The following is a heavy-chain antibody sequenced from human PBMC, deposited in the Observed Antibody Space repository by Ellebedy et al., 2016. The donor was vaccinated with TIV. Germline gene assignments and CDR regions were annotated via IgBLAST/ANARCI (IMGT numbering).Heavy chain of an antibody. CDR3: ARDQGEFNHEYGDELRPDYFDY. V-gene: IGHV6-1*01. Sequence: SQTLSLTCAIPGDRVPSTSAAWNWIRQSPSSGLEWLGRTYYRSKWYNDYAVSVNSRITINPDTSKNQFSLQLNSVTPEDTAVYYSARDQGEFNHEYGDELRPDYFDYWGQGTLVTVSS. CDR1: GDRVPSTSAA. J-gene: IGHJ4*02. CDR2: TYYRSKWYN. D-gene: IGHD4-17*01.